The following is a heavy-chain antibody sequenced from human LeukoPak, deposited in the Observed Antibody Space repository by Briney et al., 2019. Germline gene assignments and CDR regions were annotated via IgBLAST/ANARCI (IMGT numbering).Heavy chain of an antibody. V-gene: IGHV7-4-1*02. D-gene: IGHD6-19*01. J-gene: IGHJ4*02. CDR3: AREGNSSGWDFDY. CDR2: INTNTGNP. Sequence: ASVKVSCKASGYTFTHYGMNWVRQAPGQGLEWMGWINTNTGNPTYARGFTGRFVFSLGTSVSTAYLQISSLQPEDTAVYFCAREGNSSGWDFDYWGQGTLVTVPS. CDR1: GYTFTHYG.